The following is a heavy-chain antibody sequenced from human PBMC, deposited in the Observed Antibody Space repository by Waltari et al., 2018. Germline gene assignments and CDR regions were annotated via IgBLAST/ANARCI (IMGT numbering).Heavy chain of an antibody. CDR3: GTLEAVAS. J-gene: IGHJ5*02. CDR1: FSPYC. CDR2: VNYAESGT. V-gene: IGHV3-74*03. Sequence: FSPYCKHGVRQVPGKGLVWVSGVNYAESGTKYADPVRGRFTISRDNARSTVHLQMDNLRVEDTAVYYCGTLEAVASWGQGTLVTVSA.